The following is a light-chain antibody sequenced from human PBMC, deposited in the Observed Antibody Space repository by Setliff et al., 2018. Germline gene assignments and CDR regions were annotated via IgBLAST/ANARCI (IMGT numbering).Light chain of an antibody. J-gene: IGLJ1*01. Sequence: QSALAQPASMSGSPGQSITISCTGTSSDVGGYNFVSWYQQHPGKAPKVMIYEVSSRPSGVSNRFSGSKSGNTASLTISGLQAEDEADYYCSSYTSSSTRVFGTGTKVTVL. CDR1: SSDVGGYNF. CDR3: SSYTSSSTRV. CDR2: EVS. V-gene: IGLV2-14*01.